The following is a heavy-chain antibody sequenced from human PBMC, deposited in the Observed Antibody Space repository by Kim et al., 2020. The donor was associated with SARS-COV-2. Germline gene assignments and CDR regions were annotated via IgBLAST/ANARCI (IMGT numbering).Heavy chain of an antibody. D-gene: IGHD3-3*01. CDR3: ARGRITIFGVVTEFDY. Sequence: SLKSRVTRSVGTSKNQFSLKLSSVTAADTAVYYCARGRITIFGVVTEFDYWGQGTLVTVSS. J-gene: IGHJ4*02. V-gene: IGHV4-31*02.